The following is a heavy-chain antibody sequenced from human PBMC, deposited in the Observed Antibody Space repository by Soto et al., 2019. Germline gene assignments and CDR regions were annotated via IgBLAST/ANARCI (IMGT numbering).Heavy chain of an antibody. V-gene: IGHV3-21*01. CDR3: ASSDFWSGYYFSYSDY. CDR2: ISSSSSYI. CDR1: GFTFSSYS. J-gene: IGHJ4*02. Sequence: LRLSCAASGFTFSSYSMNWVRQAPGKGLEWVSSISSSSSYIYYADSVKGRFTISRDNAKNSLYLQMNSLRAEDTAVYYCASSDFWSGYYFSYSDYWGQGTLVTVSS. D-gene: IGHD3-3*01.